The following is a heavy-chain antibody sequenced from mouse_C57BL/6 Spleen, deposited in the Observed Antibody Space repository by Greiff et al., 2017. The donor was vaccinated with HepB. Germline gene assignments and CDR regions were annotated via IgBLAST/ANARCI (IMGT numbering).Heavy chain of an antibody. CDR2: IDPSDSDT. CDR3: ARGGAITTVDWYFEG. CDR1: GYTFTSYW. Sequence: VQLQQPGAELVRPGSSVKLSCKASGYTFTSYWMHWVKQRPIQGLEWIGNIDPSDSDTNYNQKFKDKATLTVDKSSSTAYMQLSSLTSEDSAVYYCARGGAITTVDWYFEGWGTGTTVTVAS. D-gene: IGHD1-1*01. J-gene: IGHJ1*03. V-gene: IGHV1-52*01.